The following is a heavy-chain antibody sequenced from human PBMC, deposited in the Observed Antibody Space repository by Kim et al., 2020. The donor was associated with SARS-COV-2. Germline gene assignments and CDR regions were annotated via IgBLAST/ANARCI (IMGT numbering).Heavy chain of an antibody. V-gene: IGHV4-34*01. CDR3: ARAGCAGSSPRYGMDV. Sequence: SETLSLTCAVYGGSFSGYYWSWIRQPPGKGLEWIGEINHSGSTNYNPSLKSRVTISVDTSKNQFSLKLSSVTAADTAVYYCARAGCAGSSPRYGMDVWGQGTTVTVSS. CDR1: GGSFSGYY. J-gene: IGHJ6*02. CDR2: INHSGST. D-gene: IGHD6-13*01.